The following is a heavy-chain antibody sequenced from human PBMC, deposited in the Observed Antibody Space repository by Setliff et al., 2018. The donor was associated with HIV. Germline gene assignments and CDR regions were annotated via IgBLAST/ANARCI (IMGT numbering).Heavy chain of an antibody. CDR3: ARADPLGEQVWSLQFFQL. J-gene: IGHJ1*01. CDR1: GFTFSDYY. V-gene: IGHV3-74*01. D-gene: IGHD3-10*01. CDR2: INSDGSTT. Sequence: GGSLRLSCAASGFTFSDYYMSWIRQAPGKGLVWVSRINSDGSTTNYADSVRGRFTISRDNAKNTLYLQMNSLRAEDAAVYYCARADPLGEQVWSLQFFQLWGQGTLVTVSS.